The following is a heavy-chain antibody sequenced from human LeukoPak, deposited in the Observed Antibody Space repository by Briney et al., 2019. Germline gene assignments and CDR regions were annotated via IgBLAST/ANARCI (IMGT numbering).Heavy chain of an antibody. CDR1: GFTFSSYA. J-gene: IGHJ4*02. V-gene: IGHV3-30-3*01. Sequence: GGSLRLSCAASGFTFSSYAMHWVRQAPGKGLEWVAVISYDGSNKYYADSVKGRFTISRDNSKNTLYLQMNSLRAEDTAVYHCARDRDYWGQGTLVTVSS. CDR2: ISYDGSNK. CDR3: ARDRDY.